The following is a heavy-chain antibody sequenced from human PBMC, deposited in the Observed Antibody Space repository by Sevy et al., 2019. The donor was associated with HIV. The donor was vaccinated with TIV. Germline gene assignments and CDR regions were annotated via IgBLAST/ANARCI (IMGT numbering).Heavy chain of an antibody. Sequence: GGSLRLSCAASGFTFSSYAMHWVRQAPGKGLEWVAVISYDGSNKYYAYSVKGRFTISRDNSKNTLYLQVKSLRTEDTAVYECGREQHNYAGNIRTGWVDPWGQGTLVTVSS. D-gene: IGHD4-4*01. V-gene: IGHV3-30-3*01. CDR1: GFTFSSYA. CDR3: GREQHNYAGNIRTGWVDP. CDR2: ISYDGSNK. J-gene: IGHJ5*02.